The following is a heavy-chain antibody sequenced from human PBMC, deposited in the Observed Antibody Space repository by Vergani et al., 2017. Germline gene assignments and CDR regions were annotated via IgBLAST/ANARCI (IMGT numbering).Heavy chain of an antibody. CDR1: GFTFSSYG. Sequence: QVQLVESGGGVVQPGRSLRLSCAASGFTFSSYGMHWVRQAPGKGLEWVACISYDGSNKYYADSVKGRFTISRDNSKNTLYLQMNSLRAEDTAVYYCANADCLTPNDVLDIWGQGTMVTVSS. V-gene: IGHV3-30*18. D-gene: IGHD2-21*02. CDR2: ISYDGSNK. CDR3: ANADCLTPNDVLDI. J-gene: IGHJ3*02.